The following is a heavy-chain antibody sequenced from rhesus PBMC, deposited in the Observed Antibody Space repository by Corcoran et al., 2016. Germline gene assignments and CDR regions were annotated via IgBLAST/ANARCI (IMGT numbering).Heavy chain of an antibody. D-gene: IGHD3-9*01. CDR3: AKAEDDYGYYYTADYFDY. CDR1: GFTFSSYG. V-gene: IGHV3S5*01. Sequence: EVQLVETGGGLVQPGGSLKLSCAASGFTFSSYGMSWVRQAPGKGLEWVSAINRGGGSTFYADSVKGRFTISRDNLKNTLSLQMNSLRAEDTAVYYCAKAEDDYGYYYTADYFDYWGQGVLVTVSS. J-gene: IGHJ4*01. CDR2: INRGGGST.